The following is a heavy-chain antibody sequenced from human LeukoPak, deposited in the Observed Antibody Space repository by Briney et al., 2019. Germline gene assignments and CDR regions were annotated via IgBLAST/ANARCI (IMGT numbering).Heavy chain of an antibody. CDR2: MSYSGNT. Sequence: PSETLSLTCTVSGGSISSYYWSWIRQPPGKGLEWIGYMSYSGNTNYNPSLKSRVTISVDTSKNQFSLKLSSVTAAGTAVYYCAGQRGSGYDFDYWGQGTLVTVSS. D-gene: IGHD5-12*01. CDR1: GGSISSYY. J-gene: IGHJ4*02. V-gene: IGHV4-59*08. CDR3: AGQRGSGYDFDY.